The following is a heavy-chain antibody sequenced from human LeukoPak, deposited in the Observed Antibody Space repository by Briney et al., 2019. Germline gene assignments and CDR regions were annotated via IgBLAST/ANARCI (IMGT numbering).Heavy chain of an antibody. Sequence: PSETLSLTCAVYGGSFSGYYWSWIRQPPGKGLEWIGGINHSGSTNYNPSLKSRVTISVDTSKNQFSLKLSSVTAADTAVYYCAIGWRYGYCSSTSCYSYFQHWGQGTLVTVSS. V-gene: IGHV4-34*01. CDR3: AIGWRYGYCSSTSCYSYFQH. CDR1: GGSFSGYY. CDR2: INHSGST. J-gene: IGHJ1*01. D-gene: IGHD2-2*01.